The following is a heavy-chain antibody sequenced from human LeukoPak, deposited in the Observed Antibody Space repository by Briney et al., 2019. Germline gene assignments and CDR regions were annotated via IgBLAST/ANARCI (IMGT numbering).Heavy chain of an antibody. Sequence: PGRSLRLSCAASGFIFDDYAMHWVRQSPGKGLEWVSVISWHSEYIRYADSVKGRFTVSRDNAKNSLYLQMNSLRAEDTALYYCAKDAGSRIYRVDPGDFDCWGQGILVSVSS. J-gene: IGHJ4*02. CDR2: ISWHSEYI. D-gene: IGHD3-10*01. CDR1: GFIFDDYA. CDR3: AKDAGSRIYRVDPGDFDC. V-gene: IGHV3-9*01.